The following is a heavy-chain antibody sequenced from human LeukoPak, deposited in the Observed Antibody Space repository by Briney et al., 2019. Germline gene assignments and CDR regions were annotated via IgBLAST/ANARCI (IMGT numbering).Heavy chain of an antibody. D-gene: IGHD3-16*01. J-gene: IGHJ4*02. CDR1: GYTFTGYY. Sequence: ASVKVSCKASGYTFTGYYIHWVRQAPGQGLEWMGRINPSNGVTDYAQKSQGKVTMTRDTSISTAYVDLSRLRSDDSAVYFCATLGEDNDDTPFDYWGQGTLVTVSS. CDR3: ATLGEDNDDTPFDY. V-gene: IGHV1-2*06. CDR2: INPSNGVT.